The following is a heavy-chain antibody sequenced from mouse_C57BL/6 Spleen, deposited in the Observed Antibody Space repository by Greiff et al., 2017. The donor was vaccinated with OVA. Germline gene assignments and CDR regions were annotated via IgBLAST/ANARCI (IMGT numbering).Heavy chain of an antibody. D-gene: IGHD2-4*01. Sequence: VQLVEPGPGLVQPSQSLSITCTASGFSLTSYGVHWVRQSPGKGLEWLGVIWRGGSTDHNAAFMSRLSITKDNSKSQVFFKMNSLQADDTAIYCCASSLYDYDVYYYAIDYWGQGTSVTVSS. CDR3: ASSLYDYDVYYYAIDY. V-gene: IGHV2-5*01. J-gene: IGHJ4*01. CDR1: GFSLTSYG. CDR2: IWRGGST.